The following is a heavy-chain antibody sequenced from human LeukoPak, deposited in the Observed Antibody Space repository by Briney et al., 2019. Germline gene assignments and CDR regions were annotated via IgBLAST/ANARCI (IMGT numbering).Heavy chain of an antibody. Sequence: GGSLRLSCAASGFTFSTYTMNWVRQAPGKGLEWVSSISSRSSSIYYADSVKGRFTISRDNAKNSLYLQMNSLRAEDTAVYYCARGHSGSKWAFDYWGQGTLVTVSS. CDR1: GFTFSTYT. CDR2: ISSRSSSI. D-gene: IGHD6-19*01. V-gene: IGHV3-21*01. J-gene: IGHJ4*02. CDR3: ARGHSGSKWAFDY.